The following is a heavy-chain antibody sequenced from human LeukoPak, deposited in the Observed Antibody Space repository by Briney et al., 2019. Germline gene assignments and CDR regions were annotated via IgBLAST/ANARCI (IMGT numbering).Heavy chain of an antibody. V-gene: IGHV4-4*07. J-gene: IGHJ4*02. CDR3: AGATWGSGYFDY. D-gene: IGHD7-27*01. CDR2: LYTSGSI. CDR1: AASISTSY. Sequence: SETLSLTCTISAASISTSYWSWIRQPAGNGLEWIGRLYTSGSINFNPSLKSRITMSVDTSKNQFSLRLSSVTAADTAVYYCAGATWGSGYFDYWGQGTLVTVSS.